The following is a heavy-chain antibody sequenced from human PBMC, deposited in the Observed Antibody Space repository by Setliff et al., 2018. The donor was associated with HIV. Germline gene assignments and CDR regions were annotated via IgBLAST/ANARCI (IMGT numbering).Heavy chain of an antibody. D-gene: IGHD1-1*01. CDR2: INPGTGNT. CDR1: GYTFTFTSYD. J-gene: IGHJ4*02. CDR3: ARGKIPSWRLTMFDF. Sequence: ASVKVSCKASGYTFTFTSYDIYWLRQATGQGLEWMGWINPGTGNTGYPQNFSGRVTMTRNTSINTVYMELSSLRSEDTAIYFCARGKIPSWRLTMFDFWGQGTPVTVSS. V-gene: IGHV1-8*02.